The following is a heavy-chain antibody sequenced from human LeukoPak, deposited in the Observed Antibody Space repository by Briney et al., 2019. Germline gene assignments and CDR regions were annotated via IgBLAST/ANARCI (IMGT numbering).Heavy chain of an antibody. CDR3: ATGARQVSGIVSARDY. J-gene: IGHJ4*02. Sequence: GGSLRLSCAASGFTFSSYAMSWVRQAPGKGVEWVSAISGSGDSTYYADPVKGRFTISSDNSKNMLYLQMSSLRAEDTAVYYCATGARQVSGIVSARDYWGQGTLVTVSS. CDR1: GFTFSSYA. V-gene: IGHV3-23*01. CDR2: ISGSGDST. D-gene: IGHD6-13*01.